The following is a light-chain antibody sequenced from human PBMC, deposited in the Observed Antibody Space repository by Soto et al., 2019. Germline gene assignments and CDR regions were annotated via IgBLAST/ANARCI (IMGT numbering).Light chain of an antibody. CDR2: EVS. J-gene: IGLJ3*02. Sequence: QSALTQPASVSGSPGQSITISCTGTSRDVGGYNYVSWYQQHPGKAPKLMIYEVSNRPSGVSNRFSGSKSGNTASLTISGRQAEDEDDYYCSSYTSSSTWVFGGGTKVTVL. CDR3: SSYTSSSTWV. V-gene: IGLV2-14*01. CDR1: SRDVGGYNY.